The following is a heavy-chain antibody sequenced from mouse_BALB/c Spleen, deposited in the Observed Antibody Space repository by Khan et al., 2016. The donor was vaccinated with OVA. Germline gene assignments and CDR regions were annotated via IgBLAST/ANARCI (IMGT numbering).Heavy chain of an antibody. CDR3: ARAEGGSHCVDY. V-gene: IGHV1S132*01. J-gene: IGHJ2*01. CDR2: ISPGTGST. CDR1: GYIFTSYW. Sequence: QVQLQQSGTELVRPGASVKLSCKTSGYIFTSYWIHWVKQRSGQGLEWIARISPGTGSTFYSERFKGKATLTADKAYSTAYMQLSGLQSDDSAVFLCARAEGGSHCVDYWGQGNALPVSA. D-gene: IGHD6-1*01.